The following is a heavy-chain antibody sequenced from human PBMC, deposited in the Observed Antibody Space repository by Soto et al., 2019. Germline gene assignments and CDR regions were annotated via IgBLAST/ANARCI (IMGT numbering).Heavy chain of an antibody. CDR3: TRGRPLPSMNTGDEPLDI. V-gene: IGHV3-30*03. J-gene: IGHJ3*02. D-gene: IGHD3-16*01. CDR1: GFTFSNYA. Sequence: QVQLVESGGGVVQPGTSLTLSCAASGFTFSNYAMHWVRQAPGKGLEWVAAMSFDGTRYYADSVKGRSTISRDSARNTEFLQTSGLRVDDTALYYCTRGRPLPSMNTGDEPLDIWGQGTMVTVSS. CDR2: MSFDGTR.